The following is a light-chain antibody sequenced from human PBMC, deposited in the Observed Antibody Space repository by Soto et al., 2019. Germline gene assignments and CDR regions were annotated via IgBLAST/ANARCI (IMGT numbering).Light chain of an antibody. V-gene: IGLV2-23*01. Sequence: QSVLTQPASVSGSPGQSITISCTGTSSDVGNYILVSWYQQHPGKAPKLMIYEGSKRPSGVSNRFSASKSGNTASLTISGLQAEDEADYSCCSYAGSSTYYVFGTGTKVTV. J-gene: IGLJ1*01. CDR1: SSDVGNYIL. CDR2: EGS. CDR3: CSYAGSSTYYV.